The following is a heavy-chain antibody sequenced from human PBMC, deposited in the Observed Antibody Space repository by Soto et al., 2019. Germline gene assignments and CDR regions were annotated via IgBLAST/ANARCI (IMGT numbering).Heavy chain of an antibody. D-gene: IGHD1-26*01. Sequence: QVQLVQSGPELRKPGASVKVSCKASGYTFTSSYLTWVRQAPGRGLEWVGWISPSNGNRNYAQKFQGRVTMTTDTSTSTVYMELRRRRPDDTAVYYCARGGGAHYRFDPWGQGTQVTVSS. V-gene: IGHV1-18*01. CDR1: GYTFTSSY. CDR2: ISPSNGNR. CDR3: ARGGGAHYRFDP. J-gene: IGHJ5*02.